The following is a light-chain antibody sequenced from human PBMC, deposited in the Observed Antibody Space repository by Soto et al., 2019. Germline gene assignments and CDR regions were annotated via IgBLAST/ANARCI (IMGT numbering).Light chain of an antibody. CDR2: LGS. V-gene: IGKV2-28*01. CDR1: QSLLHSNGYKY. J-gene: IGKJ1*01. CDR3: MQALQTPRA. Sequence: DIVMTQSPLSLPVTPREPASISCRSSQSLLHSNGYKYLDWYLQKPGQSPQLLIYLGSNRASGVPDRFSGSGSGTDFTLKISRVEAEDVGVYYCMQALQTPRAFGQGTKVEIK.